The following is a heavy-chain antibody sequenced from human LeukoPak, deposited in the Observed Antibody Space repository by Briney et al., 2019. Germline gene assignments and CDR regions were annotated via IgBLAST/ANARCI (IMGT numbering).Heavy chain of an antibody. Sequence: GESLKISCKGSGYSFTSYWIGWVRQMPGKGLEWMGIIYPGDSDTRYSPSSQGQVTISADKSISTAYLQWSSLKASDTAMYHCARRGYSGYDHYYYYGMDVWGQGTTVTVSS. J-gene: IGHJ6*02. D-gene: IGHD5-12*01. CDR3: ARRGYSGYDHYYYYGMDV. CDR1: GYSFTSYW. CDR2: IYPGDSDT. V-gene: IGHV5-51*01.